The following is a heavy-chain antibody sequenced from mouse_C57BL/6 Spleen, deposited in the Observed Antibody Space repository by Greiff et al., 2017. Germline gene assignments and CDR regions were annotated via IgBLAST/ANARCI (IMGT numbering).Heavy chain of an antibody. D-gene: IGHD2-1*01. V-gene: IGHV14-1*01. Sequence: VQLQQSGAELVRPGASVKLSCTASGFNIKDYYMHWVKQRPEQGLEWIGRIDPGDGDTEYAPKFQGKDTFTADTSSNTAYLQLSDLTSEDSAVYYCTTGNYYFDYWGQGTTLTVSS. CDR3: TTGNYYFDY. CDR1: GFNIKDYY. CDR2: IDPGDGDT. J-gene: IGHJ2*01.